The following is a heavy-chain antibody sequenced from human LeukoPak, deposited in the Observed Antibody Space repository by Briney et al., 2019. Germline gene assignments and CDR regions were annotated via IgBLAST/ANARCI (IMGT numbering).Heavy chain of an antibody. CDR1: GFTFSSYW. D-gene: IGHD3-10*01. V-gene: IGHV3-7*01. CDR3: ARDSSVFARFGELSLFDY. J-gene: IGHJ4*02. CDR2: IKQDGSEK. Sequence: GGSLRLSCAASGFTFSSYWVSWVRQAPGKGLEWVANIKQDGSEKYYVDSVKGRFTISRDNAKNSLYLQMNSLRAEDTAVYYCARDSSVFARFGELSLFDYWGQGTLVTVSS.